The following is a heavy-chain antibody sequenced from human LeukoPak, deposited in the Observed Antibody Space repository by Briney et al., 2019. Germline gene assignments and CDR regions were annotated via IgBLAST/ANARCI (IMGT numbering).Heavy chain of an antibody. Sequence: KPSETLSLTCTVSGGSIRSHYWSWIRQPPRKGLEWIGYIYYSGSTNYNPSLKSRVTISVDTSKNQFSLKLSSVTAADTAVYYCARDRGDYDSSGYYGYFDYWGQGALVTVSS. CDR3: ARDRGDYDSSGYYGYFDY. J-gene: IGHJ4*02. V-gene: IGHV4-59*11. D-gene: IGHD3-22*01. CDR1: GGSIRSHY. CDR2: IYYSGST.